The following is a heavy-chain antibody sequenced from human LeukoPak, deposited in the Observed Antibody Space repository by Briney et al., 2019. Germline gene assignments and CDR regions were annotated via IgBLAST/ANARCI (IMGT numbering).Heavy chain of an antibody. CDR3: AKGYSNSWYVDY. V-gene: IGHV3-23*01. CDR1: GFTFSSSA. Sequence: GGSLRLSCAASGFTFSSSAMSWVRQAPGKGLEWVSAISNNGGYTYYADSVKGRFTISRDNSKDTLYLQMNSLRAEDTAVYYCAKGYSNSWYVDYWGQGTLVTVSS. J-gene: IGHJ4*02. D-gene: IGHD6-13*01. CDR2: ISNNGGYT.